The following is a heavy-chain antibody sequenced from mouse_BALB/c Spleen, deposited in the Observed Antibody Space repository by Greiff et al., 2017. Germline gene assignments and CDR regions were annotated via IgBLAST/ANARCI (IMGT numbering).Heavy chain of an antibody. CDR1: GFTFSSYT. D-gene: IGHD2-14*01. V-gene: IGHV5-12-2*01. Sequence: EVQLVESGGGLVQPGGSLKLSCAASGFTFSSYTMSWVRQTPEKRLEWVAYISNGGGSTYYPDTVKGRFTISRDNAKNTLYLQMSSLKSEDTAMYYCARQGYDDYYAMDYWGQGTSVTVSS. CDR2: ISNGGGST. J-gene: IGHJ4*01. CDR3: ARQGYDDYYAMDY.